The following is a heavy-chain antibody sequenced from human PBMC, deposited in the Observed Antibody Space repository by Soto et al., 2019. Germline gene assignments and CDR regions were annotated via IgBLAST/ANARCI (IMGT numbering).Heavy chain of an antibody. Sequence: QVQLVQSRAEVKKPGASVKVSCKASGYTFDRYGFHWVRQAPGQRLEWMGWINAGNGNTKYSQKFQGRVTIASDTSASTAYMELSSLRSEDTAVYYCARDGYDAFDFWGQGTMVTVS. V-gene: IGHV1-3*01. CDR2: INAGNGNT. CDR1: GYTFDRYG. J-gene: IGHJ3*01. CDR3: ARDGYDAFDF. D-gene: IGHD5-18*01.